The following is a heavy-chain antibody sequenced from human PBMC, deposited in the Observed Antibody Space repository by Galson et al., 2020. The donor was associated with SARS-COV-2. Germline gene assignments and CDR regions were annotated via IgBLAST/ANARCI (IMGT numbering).Heavy chain of an antibody. CDR3: ARRSSRENFFDS. D-gene: IGHD6-13*01. CDR2: VSYSGRT. J-gene: IGHJ4*02. CDR1: GDSIRSYS. V-gene: IGHV4-59*01. Sequence: SETLSLTCTVPGDSIRSYSWSWIRQPPGEGLKWIGHVSYSGRTDYNPSLKSRVTISLDSSKNQFSLKLNTVTAADTAVYFCARRSSRENFFDSWGQGTPVTVSS.